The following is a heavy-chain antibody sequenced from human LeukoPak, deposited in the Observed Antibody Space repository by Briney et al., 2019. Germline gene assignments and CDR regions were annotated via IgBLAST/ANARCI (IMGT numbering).Heavy chain of an antibody. D-gene: IGHD2-21*02. Sequence: SVKVSCKASGGTFSSYAISWVRQAPGQGLEWMGGIIPIFGTANYAQKFQGRVTITADESTSTAYMELTSLRSEDTAVYYCARVDGGNSGGDYWGQGTLVTVSS. CDR3: ARVDGGNSGGDY. V-gene: IGHV1-69*01. J-gene: IGHJ4*02. CDR1: GGTFSSYA. CDR2: IIPIFGTA.